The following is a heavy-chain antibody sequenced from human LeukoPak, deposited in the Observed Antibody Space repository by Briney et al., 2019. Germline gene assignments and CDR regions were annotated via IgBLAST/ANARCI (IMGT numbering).Heavy chain of an antibody. V-gene: IGHV4-61*02. J-gene: IGHJ4*02. CDR3: ANGYSTSSFKRFGN. D-gene: IGHD6-6*01. Sequence: SETLSLTCTVSWDPLSSGCYYFSLIRQPPRKGLEWVGRISSSGSTNYNPSLKSRVTISIDTSKNQFSLKLSSVAAADTAVYYCANGYSTSSFKRFGNWGQGTLVTVSS. CDR2: ISSSGST. CDR1: WDPLSSGCYY.